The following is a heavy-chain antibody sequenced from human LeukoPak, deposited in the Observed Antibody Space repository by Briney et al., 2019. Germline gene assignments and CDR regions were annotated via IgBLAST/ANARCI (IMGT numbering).Heavy chain of an antibody. V-gene: IGHV3-33*08. Sequence: PGRSLRLSCAASGFTFSSYGLHWVRQAPGKGLEWVAVISYDGSNKYYADSVKGRFTISRDNSKNTLYLQMNSLKVEDTAVYYCARDFRDYRDYVAYFDSWGQGTLVTVSS. J-gene: IGHJ4*02. CDR1: GFTFSSYG. CDR2: ISYDGSNK. D-gene: IGHD4-17*01. CDR3: ARDFRDYRDYVAYFDS.